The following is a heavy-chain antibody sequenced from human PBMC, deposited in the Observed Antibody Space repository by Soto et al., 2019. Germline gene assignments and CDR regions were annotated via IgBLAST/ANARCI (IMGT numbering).Heavy chain of an antibody. J-gene: IGHJ4*02. CDR2: IYDNGST. Sequence: PSETLSLTCTVSGGSISSYYWSWIRQPPGKGLEWIGYIYDNGSTNYNPSLKSRVTISVDTSKNQFSLKLTSVTAADTAVYYCAAPPRYWGQGTLVTVSS. CDR1: GGSISSYY. V-gene: IGHV4-59*01. CDR3: AAPPRY. D-gene: IGHD6-6*01.